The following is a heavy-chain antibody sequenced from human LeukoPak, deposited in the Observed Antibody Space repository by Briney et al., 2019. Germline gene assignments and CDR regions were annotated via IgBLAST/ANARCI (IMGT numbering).Heavy chain of an antibody. V-gene: IGHV4-34*01. Sequence: PSETLSLTCAVYVGSFSGYHWNWIRQPPGKGPEWIGEVNESGGTNINPSLKSRVTISVDTSKNQFSLKLSSVTAADTAVYYCARDSYYYGSGSYSSYWGQGTLVTVSS. D-gene: IGHD3-10*01. J-gene: IGHJ4*02. CDR1: VGSFSGYH. CDR3: ARDSYYYGSGSYSSY. CDR2: VNESGGT.